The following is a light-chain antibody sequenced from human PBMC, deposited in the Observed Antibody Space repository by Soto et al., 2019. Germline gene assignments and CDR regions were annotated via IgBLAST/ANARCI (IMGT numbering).Light chain of an antibody. CDR3: QQSYSLPRT. V-gene: IGKV1-39*01. Sequence: DIQMTPSPSSLSASVGDRVNITCRASQSISNYLNWYQQKPGKAPKLLIYAASSLQSGVPSRFSGNGSGTDFSLTISSLQPEDFATYYCQQSYSLPRTFGQGTKVQIK. J-gene: IGKJ1*01. CDR2: AAS. CDR1: QSISNY.